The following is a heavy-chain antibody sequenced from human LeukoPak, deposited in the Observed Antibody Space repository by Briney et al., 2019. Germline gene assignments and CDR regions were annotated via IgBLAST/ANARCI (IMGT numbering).Heavy chain of an antibody. J-gene: IGHJ4*02. Sequence: ASVKVSCKASGYTFTGYYMHWVRQAPGQGLEWMGWINPNSGGTNYAQKFQGRVTMTRDTSISTAYMELSSLRSEDTAVYYCARGPSMYSSSWYYFDYWGQGTLVTVSS. CDR1: GYTFTGYY. V-gene: IGHV1-2*02. CDR3: ARGPSMYSSSWYYFDY. D-gene: IGHD6-13*01. CDR2: INPNSGGT.